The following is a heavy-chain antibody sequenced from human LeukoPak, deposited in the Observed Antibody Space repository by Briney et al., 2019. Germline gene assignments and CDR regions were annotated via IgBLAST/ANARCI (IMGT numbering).Heavy chain of an antibody. J-gene: IGHJ4*02. Sequence: PGRSLRLYCAASGFTFSSYGMHWVRQAPGKGLEWVAVIWYDGSNKYYADSVKVRFTISRDNSKNTLYLQMNSLRAEDTAVYYCAKNERWGYYYGSSLFDYWGQGTLVTVSS. CDR3: AKNERWGYYYGSSLFDY. V-gene: IGHV3-33*06. CDR1: GFTFSSYG. CDR2: IWYDGSNK. D-gene: IGHD3-10*01.